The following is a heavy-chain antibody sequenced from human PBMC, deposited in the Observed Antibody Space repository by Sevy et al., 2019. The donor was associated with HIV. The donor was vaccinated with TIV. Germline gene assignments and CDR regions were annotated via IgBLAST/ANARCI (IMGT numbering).Heavy chain of an antibody. CDR2: ISYDGSNK. D-gene: IGHD3-22*01. V-gene: IGHV3-30*04. J-gene: IGHJ4*02. Sequence: GGSLRLSCAASGFTFSSYAMHWVRQAPGKGLEWVAVISYDGSNKYYADSVKGRFTISRDNSKNTLYLQMNSLGAEDTAVYYCARENDSSGYYPASFDYWGQGTLVTVSS. CDR1: GFTFSSYA. CDR3: ARENDSSGYYPASFDY.